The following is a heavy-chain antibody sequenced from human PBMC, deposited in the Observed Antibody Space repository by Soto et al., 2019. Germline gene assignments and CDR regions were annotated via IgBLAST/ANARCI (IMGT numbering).Heavy chain of an antibody. CDR3: AKGRPTIVALVPEFDH. J-gene: IGHJ4*02. D-gene: IGHD3-22*01. CDR1: GHTFQNYA. CDR2: ISGSGGST. Sequence: PGGSLRLSCVASGHTFQNYAMTWVRQAPGKGLEWVSGISGSGGSTYYADSVRGRFTISRDDSKNTLYLQMSSLRAEDTAVYYCAKGRPTIVALVPEFDHWGQGILVTVSS. V-gene: IGHV3-23*01.